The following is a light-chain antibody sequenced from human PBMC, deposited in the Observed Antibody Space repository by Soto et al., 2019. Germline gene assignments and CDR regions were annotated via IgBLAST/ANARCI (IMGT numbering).Light chain of an antibody. V-gene: IGLV2-14*01. J-gene: IGLJ1*01. CDR1: SSDVGGYNY. CDR2: EVS. Sequence: QSVLTQPASVSGSPGQSITISCIGTSSDVGGYNYVSWYQQHPGKAPKLMIYEVSNRPSGVSNRFSGSKSGNTASLTISGLQAEDEADYYRSPYTSSTSYVFGTGTKVTVL. CDR3: SPYTSSTSYV.